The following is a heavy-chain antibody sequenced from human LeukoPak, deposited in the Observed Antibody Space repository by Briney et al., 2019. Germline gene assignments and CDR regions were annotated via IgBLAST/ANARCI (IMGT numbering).Heavy chain of an antibody. CDR2: TLYDGSKK. V-gene: IGHV3-30*18. CDR3: ANFDGSTQAFQI. J-gene: IGHJ3*02. CDR1: GFIFSSYN. Sequence: GGSLRLSCAASGFIFSSYNMHWVRQAPGKGLEWVAATLYDGSKKYYADSVKGRFSVYRDNSNYTLYMELNSLRPEDTALYSCANFDGSTQAFQIWGQGTMVTVSS. D-gene: IGHD3-9*01.